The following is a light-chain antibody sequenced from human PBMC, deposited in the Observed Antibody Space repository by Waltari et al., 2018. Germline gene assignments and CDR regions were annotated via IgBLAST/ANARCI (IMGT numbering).Light chain of an antibody. CDR2: EVS. J-gene: IGLJ1*01. CDR3: SSYTSSSFYV. Sequence: QSALTQPASVSGSPGQSITISCTGPRRDVGGYNYVSWYQQHPGKAPKLMIYEVSNRPSGVSNRFSGSKSGNTASLTISGLQAEDEADYYCSSYTSSSFYVFGTGTKVTVL. V-gene: IGLV2-14*01. CDR1: RRDVGGYNY.